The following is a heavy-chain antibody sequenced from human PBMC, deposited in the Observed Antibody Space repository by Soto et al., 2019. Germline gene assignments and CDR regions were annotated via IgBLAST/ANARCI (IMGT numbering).Heavy chain of an antibody. V-gene: IGHV3-15*01. CDR1: GFTFRNSW. D-gene: IGHD2-21*01. Sequence: EVQLVESGGGLVKPGGSLRLSCAASGFTFRNSWMTWVRQAPGKGLEWVGRIKSRSDGGTTDYAAPVKGRFTFSRDDSKNTLYLQMNRLKIEDTAVYYCGETFFDYWGQGTLVTVSS. J-gene: IGHJ4*02. CDR2: IKSRSDGGTT. CDR3: GETFFDY.